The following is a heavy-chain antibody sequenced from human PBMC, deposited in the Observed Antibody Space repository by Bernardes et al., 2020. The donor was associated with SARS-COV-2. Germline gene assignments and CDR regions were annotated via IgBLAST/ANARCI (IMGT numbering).Heavy chain of an antibody. D-gene: IGHD2-2*01. J-gene: IGHJ4*02. CDR3: ARIWARGYCSSTSCPMGADY. Sequence: SETLSLTCAVYGGSFSGYYWSWIRQPPGKGLEWIGEINHSGSTNYNPSLKSRVTISVDTSKNQFSLKLSSVTAADTAVYYCARIWARGYCSSTSCPMGADYWGQGTLVTVSS. CDR2: INHSGST. CDR1: GGSFSGYY. V-gene: IGHV4-34*01.